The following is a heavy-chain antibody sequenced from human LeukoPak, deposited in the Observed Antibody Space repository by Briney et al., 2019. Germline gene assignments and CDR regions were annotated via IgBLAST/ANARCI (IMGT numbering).Heavy chain of an antibody. CDR3: ARLYDGALQYFDY. CDR2: GYYSGTT. J-gene: IGHJ4*02. Sequence: PSETLSLTCTVSGVSISSGLYYWSWIRQLPGKGLEWIGYGYYSGTTYYKPSLRSRVTISVDTSKNQFSLKLNSVTAADTAVYYCARLYDGALQYFDYWGQGALVTVSS. V-gene: IGHV4-31*03. CDR1: GVSISSGLYY. D-gene: IGHD4/OR15-4a*01.